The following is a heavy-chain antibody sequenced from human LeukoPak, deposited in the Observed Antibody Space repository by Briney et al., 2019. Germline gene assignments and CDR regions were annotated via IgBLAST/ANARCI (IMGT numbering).Heavy chain of an antibody. CDR3: ARDGYNSVYFDY. D-gene: IGHD5-24*01. CDR1: GGSISTYY. J-gene: IGHJ4*02. V-gene: IGHV4-59*01. Sequence: NPSETLSLTCTVSGGSISTYYWSWIRQPPGKGLEWIGYIYYSGSTNYNPSLKSRVTISVDTSKNQFSLKLSSVTAADTAVYYCARDGYNSVYFDYWGQGTLVTVSS. CDR2: IYYSGST.